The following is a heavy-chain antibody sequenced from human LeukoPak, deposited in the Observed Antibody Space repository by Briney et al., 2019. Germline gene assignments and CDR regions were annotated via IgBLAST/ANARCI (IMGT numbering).Heavy chain of an antibody. CDR2: IYTTGST. CDR1: GLTVRTNS. CDR3: AKNALWGTTVIGYFFDY. J-gene: IGHJ4*02. Sequence: GGSLRLSCAASGLTVRTNSMGWVRQAPGKGLEWVSVIYTTGSTYYEDSVNGRFTISRDNSKNTLYLQMNSLRAEDTAVYYCAKNALWGTTVIGYFFDYWGQGTLVTVSS. V-gene: IGHV3-66*02. D-gene: IGHD4-11*01.